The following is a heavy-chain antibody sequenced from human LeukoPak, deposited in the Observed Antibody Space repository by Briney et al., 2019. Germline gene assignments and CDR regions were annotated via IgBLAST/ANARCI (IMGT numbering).Heavy chain of an antibody. CDR3: AINPDSSGGGSDWYFDL. CDR1: GYTFTDYY. J-gene: IGHJ2*01. Sequence: ASVKVSRKASGYTFTDYYMHWVRQAPGQGLEWMGWINPNSGGTNYAQKFQGRVTMTRDTSINTAYMELSRLRSDDTAVYYCAINPDSSGGGSDWYFDLWGRGTLVTVSS. CDR2: INPNSGGT. V-gene: IGHV1-2*02. D-gene: IGHD3-22*01.